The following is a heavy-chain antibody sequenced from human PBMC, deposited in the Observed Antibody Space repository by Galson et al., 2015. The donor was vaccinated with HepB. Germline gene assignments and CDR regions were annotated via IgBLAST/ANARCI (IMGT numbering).Heavy chain of an antibody. Sequence: SVKVSCKASGGTFSSYAISWVRQAPGQGLEWMGGIIPIFGTANYAQKFQGRVTITADESTSTAYMELSSLRSEDTAVYYCARGAEDCSSTSCYWWFDPWGQGTLVTVSS. D-gene: IGHD2-2*01. CDR1: GGTFSSYA. CDR2: IIPIFGTA. V-gene: IGHV1-69*13. CDR3: ARGAEDCSSTSCYWWFDP. J-gene: IGHJ5*02.